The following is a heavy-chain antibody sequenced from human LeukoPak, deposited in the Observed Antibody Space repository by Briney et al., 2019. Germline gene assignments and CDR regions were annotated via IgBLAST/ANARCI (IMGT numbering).Heavy chain of an antibody. V-gene: IGHV3-74*01. CDR1: GFTFSSYW. CDR3: ARERKSSTSMDY. D-gene: IGHD2-2*01. CDR2: INTDGSTI. Sequence: GGSLRLSCAPSGFTFSSYWMHWVRQAPGKGLVWVSRINTDGSTITYADSVKGRFAISRDNAKNTLYLQMNSLRAEDTAVYFCARERKSSTSMDYWGQGTLVTVSS. J-gene: IGHJ4*02.